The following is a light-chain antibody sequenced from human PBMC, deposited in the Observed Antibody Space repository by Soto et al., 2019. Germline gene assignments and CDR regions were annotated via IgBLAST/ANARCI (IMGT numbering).Light chain of an antibody. CDR1: QSRCSW. CDR2: KAS. V-gene: IGKV1-5*03. Sequence: DIQMTQSPSTLAASVGDRVSITCRASQSRCSWLAWYQQKPGKAPKLLIYKASSLESGVPYRFSGSGSGTEFTLTISSLQPDDFATYYCQQYNSYWTFGQGTKVDIK. J-gene: IGKJ1*01. CDR3: QQYNSYWT.